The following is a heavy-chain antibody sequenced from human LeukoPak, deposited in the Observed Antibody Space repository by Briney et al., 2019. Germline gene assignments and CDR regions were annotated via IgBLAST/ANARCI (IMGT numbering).Heavy chain of an antibody. Sequence: SETLSLTCTVSGGSISSGGYYWSWIRQHPGKGLEWIGYIYYSGSTYYNPSLKSRVTISVDTSKNQFSLKLSSVTAADTAVYCCARAPSGCGGTCPSDHWGPGTLVTVSS. J-gene: IGHJ4*02. V-gene: IGHV4-31*03. CDR3: ARAPSGCGGTCPSDH. CDR2: IYYSGST. D-gene: IGHD2-15*01. CDR1: GGSISSGGYY.